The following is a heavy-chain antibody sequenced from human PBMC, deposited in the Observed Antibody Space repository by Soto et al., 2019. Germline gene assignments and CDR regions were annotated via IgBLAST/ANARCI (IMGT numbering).Heavy chain of an antibody. V-gene: IGHV4-30-2*01. CDR2: IYHSGST. J-gene: IGHJ5*02. D-gene: IGHD4-17*01. Sequence: SETLSLTCAVSGGSISSGGYSWSWIRQPPGKGLEWIGYIYHSGSTYYNPSLKSRVTISVDTSKNQFSLKLSSVTAADTAVYYCARCRTLEGGLRYWFDPWGQGTLVTVSS. CDR3: ARCRTLEGGLRYWFDP. CDR1: GGSISSGGYS.